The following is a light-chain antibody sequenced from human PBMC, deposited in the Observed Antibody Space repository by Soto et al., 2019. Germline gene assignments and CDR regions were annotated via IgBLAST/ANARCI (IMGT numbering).Light chain of an antibody. V-gene: IGLV2-14*03. CDR1: SSDIGSYNY. Sequence: QSVLTQPASVSGSPGQSITISCTGTSSDIGSYNYVPWYQQHPGKAPKLIIYDVTNRPAGISSRFSASKSGDTASLTISVLQADDEADYFCSSYTRTGTPYVFGTGTKVTVL. CDR3: SSYTRTGTPYV. CDR2: DVT. J-gene: IGLJ1*01.